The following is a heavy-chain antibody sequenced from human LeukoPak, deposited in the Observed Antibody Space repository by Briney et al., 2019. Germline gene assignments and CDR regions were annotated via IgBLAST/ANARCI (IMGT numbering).Heavy chain of an antibody. CDR2: IWYDGSNK. CDR1: GFTFSSYG. V-gene: IGHV3-33*01. J-gene: IGHJ4*02. D-gene: IGHD6-19*01. CDR3: ARALRSGWYLDY. Sequence: GRSLRLSCAASGFTFSSYGMHWVRQAPGKGLEWVAVIWYDGSNKYYADSVKGRFTISRGNSKNTLYLQMNSLRAEDTAVYYCARALRSGWYLDYWGQGTLVTVSS.